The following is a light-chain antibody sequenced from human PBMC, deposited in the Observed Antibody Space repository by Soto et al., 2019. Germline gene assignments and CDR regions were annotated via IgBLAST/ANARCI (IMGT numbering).Light chain of an antibody. CDR3: QQSHSTPWT. Sequence: DIQMTQSPSSLSASVGDRVTITCRASQTITTYLNWYQQKPGKAPQLLIYGASSLQSGVPSMFTGSGSGTDFTLTISSLQPEDFATYHCQQSHSTPWTFGQGTKVEIK. J-gene: IGKJ1*01. V-gene: IGKV1-39*01. CDR1: QTITTY. CDR2: GAS.